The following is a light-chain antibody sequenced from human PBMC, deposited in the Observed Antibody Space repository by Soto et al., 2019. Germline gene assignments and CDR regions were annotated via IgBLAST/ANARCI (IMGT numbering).Light chain of an antibody. CDR3: QQSFGTPLT. V-gene: IGKV1-39*01. Sequence: IQMTQSPSSLSASVGDRVTITCRASQNIKKYLNWYQQKPGKAPKLLIYTASSLQVGLPSRFSGSGSGTDFTLTISSLQPEDSATYYCQQSFGTPLTFGGGTKVDNK. CDR2: TAS. J-gene: IGKJ4*01. CDR1: QNIKKY.